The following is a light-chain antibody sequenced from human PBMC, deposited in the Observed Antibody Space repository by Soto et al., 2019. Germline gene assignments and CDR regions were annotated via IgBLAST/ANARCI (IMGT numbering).Light chain of an antibody. Sequence: AIQLTQSPSFLSASVGDRVTITCRASQGISSALAWYQQKPGKAPKLLIYDASSLESGVPSRFSGSGSGTDFTLTISSLQPEDFATYYCQQFNNYPHPTITFGQGTRLEIK. CDR1: QGISSA. CDR3: QQFNNYPHPTIT. J-gene: IGKJ5*01. CDR2: DAS. V-gene: IGKV1D-13*01.